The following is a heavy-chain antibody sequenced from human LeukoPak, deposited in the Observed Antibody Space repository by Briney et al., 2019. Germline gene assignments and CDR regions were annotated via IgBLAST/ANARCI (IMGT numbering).Heavy chain of an antibody. CDR3: ARGPGSGIDI. J-gene: IGHJ3*02. CDR2: ISYDGSNK. Sequence: GGSLRLSCAASGFTFSSYAMHWVRQAPGKGLEWVAVISYDGSNKYYADSVKGRFTISRDNSKNTLYLQMNSLRSDDTAVYYCARGPGSGIDIWGQGTMVTVSS. V-gene: IGHV3-30-3*01. CDR1: GFTFSSYA. D-gene: IGHD3-10*01.